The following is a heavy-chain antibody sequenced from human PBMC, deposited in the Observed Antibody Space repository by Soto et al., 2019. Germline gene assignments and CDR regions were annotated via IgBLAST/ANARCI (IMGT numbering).Heavy chain of an antibody. D-gene: IGHD4-17*01. Sequence: GGSLRLSCAASGFTFSSYWMHWVRQAPGKGLVWVSRINSDGSSTSYADSVKGRFTISRDNAKNTLYLQMNSLRAEDTAVYYCARSPSYAIRVTTVTHYGMDVWGQGTTVTVSS. CDR1: GFTFSSYW. CDR2: INSDGSST. J-gene: IGHJ6*02. CDR3: ARSPSYAIRVTTVTHYGMDV. V-gene: IGHV3-74*01.